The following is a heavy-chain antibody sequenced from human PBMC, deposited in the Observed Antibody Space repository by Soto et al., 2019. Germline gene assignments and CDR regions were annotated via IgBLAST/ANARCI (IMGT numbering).Heavy chain of an antibody. V-gene: IGHV1-46*03. D-gene: IGHD2-21*02. CDR2: INPSGGHT. CDR3: ARGGHVVVVTAAFDY. Sequence: QVQLVQSGAEVKKPGASVKVSCKASGNTFSNYYIHWVRQAPGQGLEWMGTINPSGGHTTYAQKFLGRVTMTRDTSTSTLYMELTSLRSEDTAVYYCARGGHVVVVTAAFDYWGQGTLDTVSS. CDR1: GNTFSNYY. J-gene: IGHJ4*02.